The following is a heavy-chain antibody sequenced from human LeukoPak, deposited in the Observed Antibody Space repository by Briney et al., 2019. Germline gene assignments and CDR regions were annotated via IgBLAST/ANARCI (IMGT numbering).Heavy chain of an antibody. V-gene: IGHV4-34*01. J-gene: IGHJ6*03. D-gene: IGHD1-1*01. CDR1: SGSFSGYY. CDR3: ARGYRRGYYYIDV. Sequence: PSETLSLTCAVYSGSFSGYYWGWIRQPPGKGLEWIGEINDSGSTNYNPSLKSRVTISVDTSKNQFSLKLSSVTAADTAVYYCARGYRRGYYYIDVWGKGTTVTVSS. CDR2: INDSGST.